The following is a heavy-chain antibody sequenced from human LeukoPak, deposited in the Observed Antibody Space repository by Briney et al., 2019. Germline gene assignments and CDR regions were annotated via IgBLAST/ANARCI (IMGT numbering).Heavy chain of an antibody. Sequence: PGGSLRLSCAASGFTFSNAWMSWVRQAPGKGLEWVGRIKSKTDGGTTDCAAPVKGRFTISRDDSKNTLYLQMNSLKTEDTAVYYCARILRAYYGSGTQPNLYYYYYMDVWGKGTTVTVSS. CDR1: GFTFSNAW. CDR3: ARILRAYYGSGTQPNLYYYYYMDV. V-gene: IGHV3-15*01. J-gene: IGHJ6*03. D-gene: IGHD3-10*01. CDR2: IKSKTDGGTT.